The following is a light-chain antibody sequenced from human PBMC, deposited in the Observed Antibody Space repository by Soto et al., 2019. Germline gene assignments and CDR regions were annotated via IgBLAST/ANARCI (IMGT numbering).Light chain of an antibody. J-gene: IGKJ2*01. CDR3: QQYDNWPYT. V-gene: IGKV3-15*01. CDR2: GAS. Sequence: EIVMTQSPASLSVSPGERATLSCTASQSVSKKLVWYQQKNGQAPRLLIYGASTRATGIPRRFSGSASGAEFTLTISGLQSEDFAVYYCQQYDNWPYTFGQGPKVEI. CDR1: QSVSKK.